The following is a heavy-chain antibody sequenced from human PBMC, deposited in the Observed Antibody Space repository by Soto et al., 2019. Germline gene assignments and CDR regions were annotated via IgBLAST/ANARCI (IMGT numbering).Heavy chain of an antibody. J-gene: IGHJ6*02. D-gene: IGHD6-6*01. V-gene: IGHV4-30-4*01. Sequence: PSETLSLTCTVSGGSISSGDYYWSWIRQPPGKGLEWIGYIYYSGSTYYNPSLKSRVTISVDASKNQFSLKLSSVTAADTAVYYCALVQLDYYYGMDVWGQGTTVTVSS. CDR3: ALVQLDYYYGMDV. CDR1: GGSISSGDYY. CDR2: IYYSGST.